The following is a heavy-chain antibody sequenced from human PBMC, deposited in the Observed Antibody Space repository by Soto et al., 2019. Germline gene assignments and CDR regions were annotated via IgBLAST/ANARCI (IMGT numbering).Heavy chain of an antibody. CDR1: GYTFTNYY. Sequence: QVQLVQSGAEVKKPGASVKVSCRASGYTFTNYYMHWVRQAPGQGLEWMGIIHPIVGSTSYAKKFKGRVTLTRDTSTSTVYMELTSLRYDDTAVYYWVREWLLLNDRPDQYYGLDVWGQGTTVIVSS. J-gene: IGHJ6*02. CDR2: IHPIVGST. V-gene: IGHV1-46*01. D-gene: IGHD5-12*01. CDR3: VREWLLLNDRPDQYYGLDV.